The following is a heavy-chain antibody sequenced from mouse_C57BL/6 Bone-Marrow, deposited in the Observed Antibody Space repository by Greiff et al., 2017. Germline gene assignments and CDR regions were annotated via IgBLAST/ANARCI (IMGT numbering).Heavy chain of an antibody. CDR1: GYTFTSYW. CDR2: IDPSDSYT. D-gene: IGHD2-2*01. Sequence: QVQLQQPGAELVKPGASVKLSCKASGYTFTSYWMQWVKQRPGQGLEWIGEIDPSDSYTNYNQKFKGKATLTVDTSSSPAYMQLSSLTSEDSAVYYCARCGYDFYAMDYWGQGTSVTVAS. V-gene: IGHV1-50*01. J-gene: IGHJ4*01. CDR3: ARCGYDFYAMDY.